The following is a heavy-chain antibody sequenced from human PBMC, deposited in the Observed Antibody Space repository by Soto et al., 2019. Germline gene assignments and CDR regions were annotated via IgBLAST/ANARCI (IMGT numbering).Heavy chain of an antibody. D-gene: IGHD2-15*01. Sequence: PSETLSLTCTVSGGSISSGGYYGSWIRQHPGKGLEWIGYIYYSGSTYYNPSLKSRVTISVDTSKNQFSLKLSSVTAADTAVYYCARAGYCSGGSCYLFPVDYSGQGTLVTVSS. CDR1: GGSISSGGYY. V-gene: IGHV4-31*03. CDR3: ARAGYCSGGSCYLFPVDY. CDR2: IYYSGST. J-gene: IGHJ4*02.